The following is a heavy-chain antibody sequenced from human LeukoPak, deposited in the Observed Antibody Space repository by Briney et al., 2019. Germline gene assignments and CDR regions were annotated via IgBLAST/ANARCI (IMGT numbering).Heavy chain of an antibody. Sequence: GGSLRLSCAASGFTFSDYYMSWIRQAPGKGLECVSYISSSGSTIYYAASVKDRFTISRNNAKNSLYLQMNSLRAEDTALYYCARSYLLPTAMPNGYWGQGTLVTVSS. D-gene: IGHD5-18*01. V-gene: IGHV3-11*04. J-gene: IGHJ4*02. CDR3: ARSYLLPTAMPNGY. CDR1: GFTFSDYY. CDR2: ISSSGSTI.